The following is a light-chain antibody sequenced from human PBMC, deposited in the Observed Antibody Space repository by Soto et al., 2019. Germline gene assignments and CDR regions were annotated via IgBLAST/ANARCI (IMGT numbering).Light chain of an antibody. J-gene: IGKJ4*01. CDR2: TTS. Sequence: DIQMTQSPSSLSASVGDRVTITCQASQSITTYLNWYQQKPGQAPNLLIYTTSTLKSGVPSRFSGSGSGTDFTLTISALRPEDFATYFCQQAHSTPVTFGGGTKVDIK. V-gene: IGKV1-39*01. CDR1: QSITTY. CDR3: QQAHSTPVT.